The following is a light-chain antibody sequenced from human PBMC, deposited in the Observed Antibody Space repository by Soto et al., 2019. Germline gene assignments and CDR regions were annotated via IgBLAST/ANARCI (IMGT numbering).Light chain of an antibody. V-gene: IGLV1-44*01. CDR2: SDD. Sequence: QSVLSQPPSASGTPGQRVTISCSGSSSNIGSNTVNWNQQLPGTAPKVLIYSDDRRPSGVPDRFSGPKSGTSASLAISGLQSEDEADYYCAAWDESLNAWVFGGGTKVTVL. CDR3: AAWDESLNAWV. CDR1: SSNIGSNT. J-gene: IGLJ3*02.